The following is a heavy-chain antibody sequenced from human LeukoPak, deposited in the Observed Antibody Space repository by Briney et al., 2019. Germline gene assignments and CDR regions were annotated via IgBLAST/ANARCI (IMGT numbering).Heavy chain of an antibody. CDR1: GYSISSAYY. J-gene: IGHJ4*02. Sequence: SETLSLTCSVSGYSISSAYYWGWIRQPPGKGLEWIGTMYHSGSTNYNPSLKSRVTISVDTSKNQFPLKLSSVTAADTAVYFCARGFRGDNFDYWGQGTLVTVSS. CDR3: ARGFRGDNFDY. D-gene: IGHD7-27*01. CDR2: MYHSGST. V-gene: IGHV4-38-2*02.